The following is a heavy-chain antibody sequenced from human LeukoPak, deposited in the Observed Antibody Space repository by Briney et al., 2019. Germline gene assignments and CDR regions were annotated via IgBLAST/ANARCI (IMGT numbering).Heavy chain of an antibody. D-gene: IGHD3-3*01. V-gene: IGHV1-69*06. J-gene: IGHJ5*02. CDR3: ARIRFWSGYWGENWFDP. CDR2: IIPIFGTA. CDR1: GGTFSSYA. Sequence: SVKVSCKASGGTFSSYAISWVRQAPGQGLEWMGGIIPIFGTANYAQKFQGRVTITADKSTSTAYMELSSLRSEDTAVYYCARIRFWSGYWGENWFDPWGQGTLVTVSS.